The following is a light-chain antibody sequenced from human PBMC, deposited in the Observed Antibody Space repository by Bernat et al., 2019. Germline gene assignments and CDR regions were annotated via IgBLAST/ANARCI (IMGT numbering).Light chain of an antibody. J-gene: IGLJ2*01. V-gene: IGLV1-40*01. CDR2: GNS. CDR3: QSYDSSLSAEV. Sequence: QSVLTQPPSVSGAPGQRVTTSCTGSSSNIGAGYDVHWYQQLPGTAPKLLIYGNSNRPSGVPDRFSGSKSGTSASLAITGLQAEDEADYYCQSYDSSLSAEVFGGGTKLTVL. CDR1: SSNIGAGYD.